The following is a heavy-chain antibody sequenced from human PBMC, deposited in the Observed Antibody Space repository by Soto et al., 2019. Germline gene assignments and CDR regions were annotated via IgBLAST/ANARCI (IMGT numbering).Heavy chain of an antibody. CDR2: IYYSGST. CDR3: ARERQIRWSPPSHAFDI. J-gene: IGHJ3*02. CDR1: GGSISSGGYY. Sequence: QVQLQESGPGLVKPSQTLSLTCTVSGGSISSGGYYWSWIRQHPGKGLEWIGYIYYSGSTYYNPSLKSRVTISVDTSKNPFSLKLSSVTAADTAVYYCARERQIRWSPPSHAFDIWGQGTMVTVSS. D-gene: IGHD3-16*01. V-gene: IGHV4-31*03.